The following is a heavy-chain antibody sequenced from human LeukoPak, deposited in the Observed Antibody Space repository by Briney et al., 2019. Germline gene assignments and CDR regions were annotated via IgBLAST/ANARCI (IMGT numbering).Heavy chain of an antibody. D-gene: IGHD3-9*01. CDR2: INSDGSST. V-gene: IGHV3-74*01. CDR1: GFTFSSYW. CDR3: ATQAYYDILTGYTPFDY. Sequence: GGSLRLSCAASGFTFSSYWMHWVRQAPGKGLVWVTRINSDGSSTSYADSVKGRFTISRDNAKNTLYLQMNSLRAEDTAVYYCATQAYYDILTGYTPFDYWGQRTLVTVSS. J-gene: IGHJ4*02.